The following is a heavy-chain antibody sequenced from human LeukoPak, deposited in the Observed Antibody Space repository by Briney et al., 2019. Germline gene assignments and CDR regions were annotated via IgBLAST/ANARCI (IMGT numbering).Heavy chain of an antibody. CDR3: ARRPPNYSSRSDDAFDI. CDR2: ISSSGSYI. D-gene: IGHD6-13*01. V-gene: IGHV3-21*01. Sequence: PGGSLRLSCAASGFTFSSYSMNWVRQAPGKGLEWVSSISSSGSYIYYADSVKGRFTISRDNAKNSLYLQMNSLRAEDTAVYYCARRPPNYSSRSDDAFDIWGQGTMVTVSS. CDR1: GFTFSSYS. J-gene: IGHJ3*02.